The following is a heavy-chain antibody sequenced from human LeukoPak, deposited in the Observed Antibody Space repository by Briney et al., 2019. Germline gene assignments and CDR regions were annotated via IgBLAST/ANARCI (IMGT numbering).Heavy chain of an antibody. CDR2: MNPNSGNT. J-gene: IGHJ4*02. V-gene: IGHV1-8*01. Sequence: GSVKVSCKASGYTFTSYDINWVRQATGQGLEWMGWMNPNSGNTGYAQKLQGRVTMTTDTSTSTAYMELRSLRSDDTAVYYCARTPSTSETAAGSFDYWGQGTLVTVSS. CDR3: ARTPSTSETAAGSFDY. CDR1: GYTFTSYD. D-gene: IGHD6-13*01.